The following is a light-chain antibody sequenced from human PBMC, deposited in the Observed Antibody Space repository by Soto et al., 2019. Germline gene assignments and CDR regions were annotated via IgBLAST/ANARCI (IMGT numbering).Light chain of an antibody. J-gene: IGKJ1*01. CDR2: DAS. CDR1: QSISSW. Sequence: DIQMTQSPSTLSASVGDRVTITCRPSQSISSWLAWYQQKPGKAPKLLIYDASSLESGVPSRFSGSGSGTEFTLTISSLQPDDFATYYCQQYNSYSWTSGQGTKVEIK. V-gene: IGKV1-5*01. CDR3: QQYNSYSWT.